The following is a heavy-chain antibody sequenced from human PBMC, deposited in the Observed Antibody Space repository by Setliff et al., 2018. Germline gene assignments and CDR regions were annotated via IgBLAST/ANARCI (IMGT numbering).Heavy chain of an antibody. D-gene: IGHD3-10*01. J-gene: IGHJ4*02. V-gene: IGHV3-7*01. CDR2: IKEDGSEK. CDR1: GFTSSRYW. Sequence: GRSLRLSCVASGFTSSRYWMSWVRQAPGKGLEWVANIKEDGSEKYYMDSVKGRFTMSRDNAKNSLYLQMNSLRAEDTAVYYCVMGSGALGHYWGQGTLVTVSS. CDR3: VMGSGALGHY.